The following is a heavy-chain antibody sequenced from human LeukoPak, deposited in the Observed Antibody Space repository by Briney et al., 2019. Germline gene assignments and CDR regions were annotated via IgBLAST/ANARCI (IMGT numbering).Heavy chain of an antibody. CDR1: GGSISSYY. CDR3: ARGYGDYHWYFDL. CDR2: IYYSGST. J-gene: IGHJ2*01. Sequence: PSETLSLTGTVSGGSISSYYWSWIRQPPGKGLEWIGYIYYSGSTNYNPSLKSRVTISVDTSKNQFSLKLSSVTAADTAVYYCARGYGDYHWYFDLWGRGTLVTVSS. V-gene: IGHV4-59*13. D-gene: IGHD4-17*01.